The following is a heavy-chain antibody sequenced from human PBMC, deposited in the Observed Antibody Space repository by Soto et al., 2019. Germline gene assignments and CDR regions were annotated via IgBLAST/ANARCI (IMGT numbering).Heavy chain of an antibody. CDR2: IIPIIGII. V-gene: IGHV1-69*04. Sequence: ASVKVSCKASGGTFSTYTITWVRQAPGQGLEWMGRIIPIIGIINYAQKFQGRATISADKFTGTAYMELTGLRSDDTAVYYCAGDPDSHYNDSHASSYPWGQGTLVTVSS. D-gene: IGHD4-4*01. CDR1: GGTFSTYT. CDR3: AGDPDSHYNDSHASSYP. J-gene: IGHJ5*02.